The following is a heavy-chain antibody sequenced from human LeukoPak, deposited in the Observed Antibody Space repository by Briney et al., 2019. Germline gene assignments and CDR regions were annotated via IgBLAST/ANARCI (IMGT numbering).Heavy chain of an antibody. CDR1: GFTFSNYA. Sequence: GGSLRLSCAASGFTFSNYAMTWVRQAPGKGLEWVSGISGSGGSTYYADSVKGRFTISRDNSKNTLYLQMNSPRAEDTAVYYCAKGTTVTTRGVFGHWGQGTLVTVSS. J-gene: IGHJ4*02. CDR2: ISGSGGST. D-gene: IGHD4-17*01. CDR3: AKGTTVTTRGVFGH. V-gene: IGHV3-23*01.